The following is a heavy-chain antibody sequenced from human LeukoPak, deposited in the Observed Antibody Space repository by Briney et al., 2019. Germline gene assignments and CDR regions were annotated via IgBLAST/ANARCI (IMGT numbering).Heavy chain of an antibody. Sequence: SETLSLTCAVYGGSFSGYYWSWIRQPPGKGLEWIGEINHSGSTNYNPSLKSRVTISVDTYKNQLSLKLSSVTAADTAVYYCARGSVVRARRRWYFDLWGRGTLVTVSS. J-gene: IGHJ2*01. CDR2: INHSGST. V-gene: IGHV4-34*01. CDR1: GGSFSGYY. CDR3: ARGSVVRARRRWYFDL. D-gene: IGHD2-21*01.